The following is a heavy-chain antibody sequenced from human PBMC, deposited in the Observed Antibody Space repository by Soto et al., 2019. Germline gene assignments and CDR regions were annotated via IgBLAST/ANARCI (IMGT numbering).Heavy chain of an antibody. J-gene: IGHJ1*01. CDR1: GYSFTTHW. CDR3: VSTAAIGPGSPECSQH. V-gene: IGHV5-51*01. CDR2: IYPGDSDT. D-gene: IGHD6-13*01. Sequence: GASLKLSCQGSGYSFTTHWIGWVRPMSGKGLAWMRVIYPGDSDTRYSPSFQGPFTISADKPISTPYLQRTTLKASDTAMYYLVSTAAIGPGSPECSQHWGRGTRVTVSS.